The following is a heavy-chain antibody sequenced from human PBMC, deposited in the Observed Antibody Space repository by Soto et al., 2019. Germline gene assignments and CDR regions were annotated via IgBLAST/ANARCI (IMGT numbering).Heavy chain of an antibody. V-gene: IGHV4-59*01. J-gene: IGHJ6*02. CDR2: IYYSGST. CDR1: GGSISSYY. D-gene: IGHD2-2*01. CDR3: ARAPPHRSSNRSYPYYYGLDL. Sequence: SETLSLTCTVSGGSISSYYWSWIRQPPGKGLEWIGYIYYSGSTNYNPSLKSRVTISVDTSKNQFSLKLSSVTAADTAVYYCARAPPHRSSNRSYPYYYGLDLWGQGTTVTVSS.